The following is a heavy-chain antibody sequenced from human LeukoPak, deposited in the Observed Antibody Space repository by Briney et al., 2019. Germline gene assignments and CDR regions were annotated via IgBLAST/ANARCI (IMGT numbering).Heavy chain of an antibody. J-gene: IGHJ3*02. CDR1: GGSISSGGYS. CDR3: ARAYSSGWRITRSYDAFDI. V-gene: IGHV4-30-2*01. Sequence: SETLSLTCAVSGGSISSGGYSWSWIRQPPGKGLEWIGYIYHSGSTYYNPSLKSRVTISVDRSKNKFSLQLNSVTPEDTAVYYCARAYSSGWRITRSYDAFDIWGQGTMVTVSS. D-gene: IGHD6-19*01. CDR2: IYHSGST.